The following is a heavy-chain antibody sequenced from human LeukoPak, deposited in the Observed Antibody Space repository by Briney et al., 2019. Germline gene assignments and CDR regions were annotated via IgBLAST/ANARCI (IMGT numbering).Heavy chain of an antibody. CDR1: GGTFSSYA. V-gene: IGHV1-69*04. J-gene: IGHJ4*02. CDR3: AGDGYSGYDAGASFDY. Sequence: SVKVSCKASGGTFSSYAISWVRQAPGQGLEWMGRIIPILGIANYAQKLQGRVTITADKSTSTAYMELSSLRSEDTAVYYRAGDGYSGYDAGASFDYWGQGTLVTVSS. CDR2: IIPILGIA. D-gene: IGHD5-12*01.